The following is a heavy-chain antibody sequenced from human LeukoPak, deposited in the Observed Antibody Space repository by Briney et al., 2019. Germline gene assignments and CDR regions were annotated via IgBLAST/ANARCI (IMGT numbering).Heavy chain of an antibody. Sequence: AGGSLRLSCAASGFTFSSYAMSWVRQAPGKGLEWIGSIYYSGSTYYNPSLKSRVTISVDTSKNQFSLKLSSVTAADTAVYYCARVGDYALKDWGQGTLVTVSS. J-gene: IGHJ4*02. V-gene: IGHV4-39*07. D-gene: IGHD3-16*01. CDR2: IYYSGST. CDR3: ARVGDYALKD. CDR1: GFTFSSYA.